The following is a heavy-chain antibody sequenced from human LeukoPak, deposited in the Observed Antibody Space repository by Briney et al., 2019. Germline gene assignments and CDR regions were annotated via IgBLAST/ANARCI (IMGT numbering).Heavy chain of an antibody. CDR3: ARRPSLGETGPHYGDSSWYFDL. J-gene: IGHJ2*01. V-gene: IGHV4-59*08. CDR2: IYYSGST. CDR1: GGSISSYY. Sequence: AETLSLTCTVSGGSISSYYWSWIRQPPGKGLEGIGDIYYSGSTNYNPSLKSRVTISVDTSKNQFSLKLSSVTAADTAVYYCARRPSLGETGPHYGDSSWYFDLWGRGTLVTVSS. D-gene: IGHD4-17*01.